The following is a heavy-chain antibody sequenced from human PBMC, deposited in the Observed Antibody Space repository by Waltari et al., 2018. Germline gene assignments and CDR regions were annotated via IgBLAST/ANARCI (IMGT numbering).Heavy chain of an antibody. V-gene: IGHV3-7*01. CDR1: GFPFRRFW. CDR3: VRDPGWGAFDI. Sequence: EVQLVESGGGLVQPGGSLRLPCAASGFPFRRFWMSWCRQAPGKGLEWVALINEDGSREYYVDSVKGRFTISRDNAKNSLFLQMNSMRAEDTAMYYCVRDPGWGAFDIWGQGTMVTVSS. D-gene: IGHD6-19*01. CDR2: INEDGSRE. J-gene: IGHJ3*02.